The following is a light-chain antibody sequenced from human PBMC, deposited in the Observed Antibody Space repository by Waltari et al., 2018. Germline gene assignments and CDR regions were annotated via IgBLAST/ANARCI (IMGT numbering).Light chain of an antibody. V-gene: IGKV1-39*01. Sequence: IQMTQSPSYLSASVGDRVTITCRASQSTSSSLNWYQQITGKAPKCLIYVASNLQSGVPSRFSGSGSGTDFSLTISSLQPEDFATYYCQQSYITTYTFGQGTKLEIK. CDR2: VAS. CDR3: QQSYITTYT. J-gene: IGKJ2*01. CDR1: QSTSSS.